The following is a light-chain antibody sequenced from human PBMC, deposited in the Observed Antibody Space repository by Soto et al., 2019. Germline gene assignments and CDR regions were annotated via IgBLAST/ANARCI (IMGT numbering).Light chain of an antibody. CDR1: QGISSY. J-gene: IGKJ1*01. CDR2: AAS. V-gene: IGKV1-9*01. Sequence: DIQLTQSPSFLSASVGDRVTITCRASQGISSYLAWYQQKPGKAPKLLMYAASNLQSGVSSRFSGSGSGTEFTLTISSLQPEDFATYYCQQLKSYPQTFGQGTKVEIQ. CDR3: QQLKSYPQT.